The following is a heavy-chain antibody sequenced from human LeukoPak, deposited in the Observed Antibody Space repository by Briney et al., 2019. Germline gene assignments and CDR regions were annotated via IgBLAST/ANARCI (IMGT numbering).Heavy chain of an antibody. Sequence: SETLSLTCTVSGVSISSSNSYWGWIRQPPGKGLEWIGSIYYSGNTYYNASLKSRVTISVDTSKNQFSLKLSSVTAADTAVYYCARDVPGDYYYYYYMDVWGKGATVTVSS. V-gene: IGHV4-39*07. J-gene: IGHJ6*03. D-gene: IGHD7-27*01. CDR1: GVSISSSNSY. CDR2: IYYSGNT. CDR3: ARDVPGDYYYYYYMDV.